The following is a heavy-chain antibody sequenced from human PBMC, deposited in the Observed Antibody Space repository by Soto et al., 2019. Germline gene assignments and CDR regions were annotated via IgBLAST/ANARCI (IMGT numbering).Heavy chain of an antibody. Sequence: QVQLVESGGGLVKPGGSLRLSCAASGFTFSDYYMSWIRQAPGKGLEWVSYISSSSSYTNYADSVKGRFTISRDNAKNSLYLQMNSLRAEDTAVYYCARVYFYGSGSYYIPPLSWYFDLWGRGTLVTVSS. D-gene: IGHD3-10*01. J-gene: IGHJ2*01. CDR2: ISSSSSYT. V-gene: IGHV3-11*05. CDR3: ARVYFYGSGSYYIPPLSWYFDL. CDR1: GFTFSDYY.